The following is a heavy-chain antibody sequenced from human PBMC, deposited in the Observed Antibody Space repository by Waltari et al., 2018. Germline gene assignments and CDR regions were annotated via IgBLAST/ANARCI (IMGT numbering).Heavy chain of an antibody. Sequence: EVQLVESGGGLVQPGGSLRLSCAASGFTFSSYEMNWVRQAPGKGLVGVSYISSSGSTIYYADSVKGRFTISRDNAKNSLYLQMNSLRAEDTAVYYCARESSSSWTAPLFDYWGQGTLVTVSS. D-gene: IGHD6-13*01. CDR2: ISSSGSTI. J-gene: IGHJ4*02. CDR1: GFTFSSYE. CDR3: ARESSSSWTAPLFDY. V-gene: IGHV3-48*03.